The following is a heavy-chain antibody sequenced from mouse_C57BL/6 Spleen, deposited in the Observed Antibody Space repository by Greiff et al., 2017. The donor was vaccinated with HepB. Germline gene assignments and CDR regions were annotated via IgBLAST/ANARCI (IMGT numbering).Heavy chain of an antibody. CDR2: INPGSGGT. CDR3: ARRVPGYAMDY. J-gene: IGHJ4*01. CDR1: GYAFTNYL. V-gene: IGHV1-54*01. D-gene: IGHD2-14*01. Sequence: VQLQQSGAELVRPGTSVKVSCKASGYAFTNYLIEWVKQRPGQGLEWIGVINPGSGGTNYNEKFKGKATLTADKSSSTAYMQLSSLTSEDSAVYFCARRVPGYAMDYWGQGTSVTVSS.